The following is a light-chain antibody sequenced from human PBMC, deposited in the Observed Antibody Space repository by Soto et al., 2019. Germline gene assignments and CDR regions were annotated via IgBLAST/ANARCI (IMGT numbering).Light chain of an antibody. CDR1: QSVNNF. CDR3: QQRSNCPPALS. Sequence: EVVLTQSPATLSLSPGDRATLSCRASQSVNNFLAWYQQKPGQTPRLLIYDASKRATGIPGRFSGSGSGTDFTLTISSLEPEDFAVYYCQQRSNCPPALSFGGGTKVEI. CDR2: DAS. J-gene: IGKJ4*01. V-gene: IGKV3-11*01.